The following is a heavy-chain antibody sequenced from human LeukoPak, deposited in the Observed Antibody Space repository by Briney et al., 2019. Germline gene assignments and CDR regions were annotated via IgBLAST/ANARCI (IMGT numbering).Heavy chain of an antibody. V-gene: IGHV3-30*18. CDR3: AKSYSPSVYYYYGMDV. J-gene: IGHJ6*02. CDR2: ISYDGSNK. Sequence: GGSLRLSCAASGFTFSSYGTHWVRQAPGKGLEWVAVISYDGSNKYYADSVKGRFTISRDNSKNTLYLQMNSLRAEDTAVYYCAKSYSPSVYYYYGMDVWGQGTTVTVSS. CDR1: GFTFSSYG. D-gene: IGHD5-18*01.